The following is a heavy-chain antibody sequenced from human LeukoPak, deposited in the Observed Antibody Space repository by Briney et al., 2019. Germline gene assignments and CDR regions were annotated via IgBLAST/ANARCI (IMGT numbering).Heavy chain of an antibody. Sequence: SVKVSCKAPGFTFTTSAVQWVRQARGQRLEWIGWIVVGSGNTNYAQKFQERVTITRDMSTSTAYMELSSLRSEDTAVYYCAADDKILTGYYYFDYWGQGTLVTVSS. D-gene: IGHD3-9*01. J-gene: IGHJ4*02. CDR3: AADDKILTGYYYFDY. CDR1: GFTFTTSA. CDR2: IVVGSGNT. V-gene: IGHV1-58*01.